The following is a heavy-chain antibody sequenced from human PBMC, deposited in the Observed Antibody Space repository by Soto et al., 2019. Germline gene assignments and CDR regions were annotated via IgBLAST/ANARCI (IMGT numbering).Heavy chain of an antibody. V-gene: IGHV3-23*01. CDR1: AFTVSSYA. CDR3: AKEGRYSSGWYGGGDYFDY. D-gene: IGHD6-19*01. CDR2: ISGSGGST. Sequence: GGSLRLSCAASAFTVSSYAMSWVRQAPGKGLELASAISGSGGSTYYADSVKGRFTISRDNSKNTLYLQMNSLRAEDTAVYYCAKEGRYSSGWYGGGDYFDYWGQGTLVTVSS. J-gene: IGHJ4*02.